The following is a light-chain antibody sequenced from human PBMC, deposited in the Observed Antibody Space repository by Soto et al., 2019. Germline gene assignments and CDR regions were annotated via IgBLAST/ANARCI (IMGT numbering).Light chain of an antibody. V-gene: IGKV3-20*01. CDR3: QQYGSPIT. Sequence: EIVLTQSPGTLSLSPGERATLSCRASQSVTSGSLAWYQQKPGQAPRLVVYGTSSRATGIPDRFSGSGSGTDFTLNISSVEPADFAVYYCQQYGSPITFGQGTRLEIK. CDR2: GTS. CDR1: QSVTSGS. J-gene: IGKJ5*01.